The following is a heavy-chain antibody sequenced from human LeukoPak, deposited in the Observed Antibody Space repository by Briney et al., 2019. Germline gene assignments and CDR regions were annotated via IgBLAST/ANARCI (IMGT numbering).Heavy chain of an antibody. Sequence: SETLSLTCTVSGGSISSSSYYWDWIRQPPGKGLEWIGSLYYSGSTYFNPSLKSRVTISVDTSKNQFSLKLSSVTAADTAVYYCARHLSEAGVPDDAFDIWGQGTMVTVSS. D-gene: IGHD2-2*01. J-gene: IGHJ3*02. CDR3: ARHLSEAGVPDDAFDI. CDR2: LYYSGST. CDR1: GGSISSSSYY. V-gene: IGHV4-39*01.